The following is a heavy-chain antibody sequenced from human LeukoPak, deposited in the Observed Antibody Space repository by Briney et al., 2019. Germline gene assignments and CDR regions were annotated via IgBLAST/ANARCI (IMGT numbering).Heavy chain of an antibody. V-gene: IGHV1-18*01. D-gene: IGHD6-6*01. Sequence: GASVKVSCKASGGTFSSYGINWVRQAPGQGLEWLGWISAYSGNTNSAQKLQGRVTMTTDTSTSTAYMELRSLRSEDTAVYYCARGRSSSSSLVFDYWGQGTLVTVSS. CDR1: GGTFSSYG. CDR3: ARGRSSSSSLVFDY. CDR2: ISAYSGNT. J-gene: IGHJ4*02.